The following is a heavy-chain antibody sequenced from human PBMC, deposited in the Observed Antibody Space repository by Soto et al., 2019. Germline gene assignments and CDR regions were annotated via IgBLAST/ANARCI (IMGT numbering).Heavy chain of an antibody. CDR1: GFTFSSYA. CDR3: VTDGVSGLSDYFFDD. CDR2: ISYDGINK. V-gene: IGHV3-30*03. J-gene: IGHJ4*02. Sequence: QVHLVESGGGVVQPGRSLRLSCAASGFTFSSYAMHWVRRTPGKGLECVALISYDGINKYYADSVKGRFTVSRDNSKSTLYLQMNSLSAEYTAVYYCVTDGVSGLSDYFFDDWGQGTRVTVSS. D-gene: IGHD6-19*01.